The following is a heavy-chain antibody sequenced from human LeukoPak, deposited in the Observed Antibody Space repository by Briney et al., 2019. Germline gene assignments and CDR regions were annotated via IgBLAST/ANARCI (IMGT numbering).Heavy chain of an antibody. Sequence: YPGGSLRLSGAASGFTFSNYGMAGVRQPPGKGLEWVAVISHNGDATFYADSVKGRFTISRDNSKSTLDLQMNSLRAEDTAVYYCAKEPNSYSSGWYFQHWGQGTLVTVSS. CDR3: AKEPNSYSSGWYFQH. CDR2: ISHNGDAT. D-gene: IGHD6-25*01. CDR1: GFTFSNYG. J-gene: IGHJ1*01. V-gene: IGHV3-30*18.